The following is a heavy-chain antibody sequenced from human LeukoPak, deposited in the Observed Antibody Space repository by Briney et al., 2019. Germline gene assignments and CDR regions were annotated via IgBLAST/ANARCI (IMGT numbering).Heavy chain of an antibody. CDR1: GGSISSYY. V-gene: IGHV4-59*08. Sequence: SETLSLTCTVSGGSISSYYWSWIRQPPGKGLEWIGYIYYSGSANYNPSLKSRVTISVDTSKNQFSLKLSSVTAADTAVYYCARHSGGRDSSGEYWYFDLWGRGTLVTVSS. CDR2: IYYSGSA. J-gene: IGHJ2*01. D-gene: IGHD3-22*01. CDR3: ARHSGGRDSSGEYWYFDL.